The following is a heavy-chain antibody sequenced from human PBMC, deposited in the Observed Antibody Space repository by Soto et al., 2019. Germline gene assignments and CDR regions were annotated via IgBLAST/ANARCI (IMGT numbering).Heavy chain of an antibody. CDR1: GFTFSSYG. V-gene: IGHV3-30*18. J-gene: IGHJ5*02. CDR2: ISYDGSNK. Sequence: GGSLRLSCAASGFTFSSYGMHWVRQAPGKGLEWVAVISYDGSNKYYADSVKGPFTISRDNSKNTLYLQMNNLRAEDTAVYYCAKEYCTNGVCYTGSNWFDPWGQGTLVTVSS. D-gene: IGHD2-8*01. CDR3: AKEYCTNGVCYTGSNWFDP.